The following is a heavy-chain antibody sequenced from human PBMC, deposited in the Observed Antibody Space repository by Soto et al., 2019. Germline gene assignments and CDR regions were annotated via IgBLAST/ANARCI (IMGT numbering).Heavy chain of an antibody. CDR3: ARGGAVGFGELYSAFDI. Sequence: ASVKVSCKASGYTFTGYYMHWVRQAPGQGLEWMGWINPNSGGTNCAQKFQGWVTMTRDTSISTAYMELSRLRSDDTAVYYCARGGAVGFGELYSAFDIWGQGTMVTVSS. CDR1: GYTFTGYY. CDR2: INPNSGGT. V-gene: IGHV1-2*04. J-gene: IGHJ3*02. D-gene: IGHD3-10*01.